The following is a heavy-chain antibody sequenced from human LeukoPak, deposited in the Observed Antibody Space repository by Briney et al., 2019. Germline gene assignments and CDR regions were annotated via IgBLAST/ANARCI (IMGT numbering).Heavy chain of an antibody. J-gene: IGHJ6*02. D-gene: IGHD2/OR15-2a*01. CDR3: ANLFPRAPNYGMDV. Sequence: PGGSLRLSCTASAFTFSSYAMSWVRQAPGKGLEWVSAISGSGTSSYYADSVRGRFTISRDNSKNTLFLQMNSLRADDTAVYYCANLFPRAPNYGMDVWGQGTTVTVSS. V-gene: IGHV3-23*01. CDR1: AFTFSSYA. CDR2: ISGSGTSS.